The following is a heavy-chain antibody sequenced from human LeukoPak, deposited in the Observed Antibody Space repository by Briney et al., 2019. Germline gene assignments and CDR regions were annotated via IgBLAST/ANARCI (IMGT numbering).Heavy chain of an antibody. J-gene: IGHJ4*02. V-gene: IGHV5-51*01. CDR3: ARLRWPRGGRSSFDY. CDR2: VNPDDSDT. CDR1: GYSFTSHW. D-gene: IGHD3-10*01. Sequence: GESLKISCKGPGYSFTSHWIGWVRQMRGKGLEWMGIVNPDDSDTIYSPSFQGQVTITADESITTAYLQWSSLKASDTAMYYCARLRWPRGGRSSFDYWGQGALVTVSS.